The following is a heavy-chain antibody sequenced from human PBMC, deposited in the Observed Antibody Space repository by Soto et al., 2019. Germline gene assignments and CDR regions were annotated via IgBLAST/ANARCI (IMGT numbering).Heavy chain of an antibody. J-gene: IGHJ6*03. CDR3: ARRPYGDLPYYYYYMDV. D-gene: IGHD4-17*01. V-gene: IGHV3-48*01. CDR2: ISSSSSTI. CDR1: GYTFSSYS. Sequence: PGGSLRLSCAASGYTFSSYSMNWVRQAPGKGLEWVSYISSSSSTIYYADSVKGRFTISRDNAKNSLYLQMNCLRAEDTAVYYCARRPYGDLPYYYYYMDVWGKGTTVTVSS.